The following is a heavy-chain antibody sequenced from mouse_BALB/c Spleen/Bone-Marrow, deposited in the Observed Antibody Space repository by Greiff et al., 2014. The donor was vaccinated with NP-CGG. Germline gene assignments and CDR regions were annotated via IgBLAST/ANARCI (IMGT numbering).Heavy chain of an antibody. J-gene: IGHJ4*01. CDR2: IDPENGDT. CDR3: NAWWDDDYYAMDY. Sequence: EVQLQQSGAELVRSGASVRLTCTASGFNIKDYYVHWVKHRPEQGLEWIGWIDPENGDTEYAPKFQGEATMTADTSSNTAYLHLSSLTSEDTAVYYCNAWWDDDYYAMDYWGQGTSVTVSS. V-gene: IGHV14-4*02. CDR1: GFNIKDYY. D-gene: IGHD1-1*02.